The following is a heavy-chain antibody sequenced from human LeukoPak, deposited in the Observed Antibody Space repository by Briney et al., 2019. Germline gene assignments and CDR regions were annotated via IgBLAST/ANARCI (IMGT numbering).Heavy chain of an antibody. CDR3: ASGGEMATIKGVYYFDY. Sequence: PGGSLRLSCAASGFTFSSYSMNWVRQAPGKGLEWVSSISSSSSYIYYADSVKGRFTISRDNAKNSLYLQMNSLRAEDTAVYYCASGGEMATIKGVYYFDYWGQGTLVTVSS. CDR2: ISSSSSYI. D-gene: IGHD5-24*01. V-gene: IGHV3-21*01. J-gene: IGHJ4*02. CDR1: GFTFSSYS.